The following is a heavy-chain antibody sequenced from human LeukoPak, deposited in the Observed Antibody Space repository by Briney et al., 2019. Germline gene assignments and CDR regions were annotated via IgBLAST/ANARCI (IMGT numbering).Heavy chain of an antibody. J-gene: IGHJ4*02. CDR1: GYTLTELS. D-gene: IGHD2-8*01. CDR3: AQYCTNGVCRYYFDY. V-gene: IGHV1-24*01. CDR2: FDPEDGET. Sequence: ASVEVSCKVSGYTLTELSMHWVRQAPGKGLEWMGGFDPEDGETIYAQKFQGRVTMTEDTSTDTAYMELSSLRSEDTAVYYCAQYCTNGVCRYYFDYWGQGTLVTVSS.